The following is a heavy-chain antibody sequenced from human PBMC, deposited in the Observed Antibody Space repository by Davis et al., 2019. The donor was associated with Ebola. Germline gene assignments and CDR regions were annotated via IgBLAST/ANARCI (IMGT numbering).Heavy chain of an antibody. Sequence: AASVKVSCKASGYTFTSYDINWVRQATGQGLEWMGWINPNSGGTNYAQKFQGRVTMTTDTSTSTAYMELRSLRSDDTAVYYCAGDLRIFGVVGIYYYYGMDVWGQGTTVTVSS. CDR3: AGDLRIFGVVGIYYYYGMDV. V-gene: IGHV1-18*01. CDR1: GYTFTSYD. CDR2: INPNSGGT. J-gene: IGHJ6*02. D-gene: IGHD3-3*01.